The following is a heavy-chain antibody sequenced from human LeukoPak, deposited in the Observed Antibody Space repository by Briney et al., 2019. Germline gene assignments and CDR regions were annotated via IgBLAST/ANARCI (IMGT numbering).Heavy chain of an antibody. J-gene: IGHJ4*02. D-gene: IGHD3-22*01. CDR2: ISSSGSTI. Sequence: GGSLRLSCAASGFTFSDYYMSWIRQAPGKGLEWVSYISSSGSTIYYADSVKGRFTISRDNAKNSLYLQMNSLRAEDTAVYYCARAPYDSSGYYNFDYWGQGTLVTVSS. CDR1: GFTFSDYY. V-gene: IGHV3-11*04. CDR3: ARAPYDSSGYYNFDY.